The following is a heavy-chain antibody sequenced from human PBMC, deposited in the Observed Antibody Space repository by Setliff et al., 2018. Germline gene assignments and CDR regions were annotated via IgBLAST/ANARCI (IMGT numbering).Heavy chain of an antibody. V-gene: IGHV1-8*01. Sequence: ASVKVSCKASGYTFINYDINWVRQATGQGLEWMGWMNPNSGNTGYAQKFQGRATMTTDTSTSTAYMELRGLRSDDTAVYYCARDFPTVVTPKEYFDLWGRGTLVTVSS. CDR2: MNPNSGNT. J-gene: IGHJ2*01. CDR3: ARDFPTVVTPKEYFDL. CDR1: GYTFINYD. D-gene: IGHD4-17*01.